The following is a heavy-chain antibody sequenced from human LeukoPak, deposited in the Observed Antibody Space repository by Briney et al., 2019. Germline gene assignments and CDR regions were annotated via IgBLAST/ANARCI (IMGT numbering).Heavy chain of an antibody. Sequence: SETLSLTCTVSGDSISSYYWSWIRQPPGKGLEWIGYIYYSGSANYNPSLKSRVTISVDTSKNQFSLKLSSVTAADTAVYYCARLYYDSSRYPNWFDPWGQGTLVTVSS. CDR3: ARLYYDSSRYPNWFDP. D-gene: IGHD3-22*01. J-gene: IGHJ5*02. V-gene: IGHV4-59*08. CDR2: IYYSGSA. CDR1: GDSISSYY.